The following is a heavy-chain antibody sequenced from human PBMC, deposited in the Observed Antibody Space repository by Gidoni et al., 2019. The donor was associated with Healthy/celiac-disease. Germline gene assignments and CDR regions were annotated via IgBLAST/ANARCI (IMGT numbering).Heavy chain of an antibody. D-gene: IGHD3-3*01. V-gene: IGHV5-51*01. Sequence: EVQLVQSGAEVTKPGESLKISCKGSGSSFTSYWIGWVRQMPGKGLEWMGIIYPGDSDTRYSPSFQGQVTISADKSISTAYLQWSSLKASDTAMYYCATSAYDFWSGYSKGYYMDVWGKGTTVTVSS. CDR3: ATSAYDFWSGYSKGYYMDV. CDR1: GSSFTSYW. CDR2: IYPGDSDT. J-gene: IGHJ6*03.